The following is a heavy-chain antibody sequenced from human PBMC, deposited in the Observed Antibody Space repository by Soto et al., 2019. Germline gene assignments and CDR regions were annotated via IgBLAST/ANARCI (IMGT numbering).Heavy chain of an antibody. D-gene: IGHD3-16*01. V-gene: IGHV4-34*01. CDR1: GGSFSGYY. J-gene: IGHJ4*02. CDR2: INHSGST. Sequence: PSETLSLTCAVYGGSFSGYYWTWIRQPPGTGLEWIGEINHSGSTNYNPSLKSRVTISVDTSKNQFSLKLSSVTAADTTVYYCARHDGHRGSLMGYGGKGPLVPVPS. CDR3: ARHDGHRGSLMGY.